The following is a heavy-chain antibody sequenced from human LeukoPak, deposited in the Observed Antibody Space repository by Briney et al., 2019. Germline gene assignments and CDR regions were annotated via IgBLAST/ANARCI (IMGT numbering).Heavy chain of an antibody. Sequence: SETLSLTCAVYGGSFSGYYWSWIRQPPGKGLEWIGYIYYSGSTNYNPSLKSRVTISVDTSKNQFSLKLSSVTAADTAVYYCASLWSGYRWGQGTLVTVSS. CDR1: GGSFSGYY. CDR3: ASLWSGYR. J-gene: IGHJ4*02. CDR2: IYYSGST. V-gene: IGHV4-59*01. D-gene: IGHD3-3*01.